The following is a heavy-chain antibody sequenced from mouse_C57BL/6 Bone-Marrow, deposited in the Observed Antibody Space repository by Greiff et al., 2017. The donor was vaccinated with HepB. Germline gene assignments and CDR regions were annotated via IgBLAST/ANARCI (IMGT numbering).Heavy chain of an antibody. D-gene: IGHD4-1*01. Sequence: EVQLQESGPGLVKPSQSLSLTCSVTGYSITSGYYWNWIRQFPGNKLEWMGYISYDGSNNYNPSLKNRISITRDTSKNQFFLKLNSVTTEDTATYYCARREGPGTTYWGQGTLVTVSA. CDR1: GYSITSGYY. J-gene: IGHJ3*01. CDR2: ISYDGSN. V-gene: IGHV3-6*01. CDR3: ARREGPGTTY.